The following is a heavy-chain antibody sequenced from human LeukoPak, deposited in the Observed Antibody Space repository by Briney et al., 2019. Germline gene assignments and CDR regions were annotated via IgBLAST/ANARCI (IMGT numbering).Heavy chain of an antibody. J-gene: IGHJ6*03. V-gene: IGHV3-64*01. Sequence: GGSLRLSCAASGFTFDDYAMHWVRQAPGKGLEYVSAISSNGGSTYYAKSVKGRFTISRDNSKNTLYLQMGSLRAEDMAVYYCARNGLEQDYYYMDVWGKGTTVTISS. CDR1: GFTFDDYA. CDR2: ISSNGGST. CDR3: ARNGLEQDYYYMDV. D-gene: IGHD1/OR15-1a*01.